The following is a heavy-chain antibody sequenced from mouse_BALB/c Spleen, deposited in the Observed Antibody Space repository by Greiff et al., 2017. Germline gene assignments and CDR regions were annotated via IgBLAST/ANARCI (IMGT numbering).Heavy chain of an antibody. V-gene: IGHV5-6-3*01. CDR2: INSNGGST. D-gene: IGHD3-1*01. J-gene: IGHJ4*01. CDR1: GFTFSSYG. CDR3: ARQLGDEGAMDY. Sequence: EVMLVESGGGLVQPGGSLKLSCAASGFTFSSYGMSWVRQTPDKRLELVATINSNGGSTYYPDSVKGRFTISRDNAKNTLYLQMSSLKSEDTAMYYCARQLGDEGAMDYWGQGTSVTVSS.